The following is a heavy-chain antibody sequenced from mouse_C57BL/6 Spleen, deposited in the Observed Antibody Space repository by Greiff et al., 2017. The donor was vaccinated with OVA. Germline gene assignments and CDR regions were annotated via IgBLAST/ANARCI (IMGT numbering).Heavy chain of an antibody. V-gene: IGHV1-69*01. CDR3: ARSPGNHYAMDY. CDR2: LAPSDSYT. D-gene: IGHD2-1*01. J-gene: IGHJ4*01. Sequence: QVQLQQPGAELVMPGASVKLSCKASGYTFTSYWMHWVKQRPGQGLEWIGELAPSDSYTNYNQKFKGKSTLTVDKSSSTAYMQLSSLTSEDSAVYYCARSPGNHYAMDYWGQGTSVTVSS. CDR1: GYTFTSYW.